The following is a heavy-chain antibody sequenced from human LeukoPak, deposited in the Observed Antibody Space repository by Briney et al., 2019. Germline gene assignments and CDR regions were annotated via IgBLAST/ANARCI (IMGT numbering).Heavy chain of an antibody. D-gene: IGHD3-9*01. J-gene: IGHJ4*02. CDR1: GGSVSSGSYY. CDR2: IYYSRST. Sequence: SETLSLTCTVSGGSVSSGSYYWSWIRQPPGKGLEWIGYIYYSRSTNYNPSLKSRVTISVDTSKNQFSLKLSSVTAADTAVYYCARDSVYYDILTCYQHIYYFDYWGQGTLVTVSS. V-gene: IGHV4-61*01. CDR3: ARDSVYYDILTCYQHIYYFDY.